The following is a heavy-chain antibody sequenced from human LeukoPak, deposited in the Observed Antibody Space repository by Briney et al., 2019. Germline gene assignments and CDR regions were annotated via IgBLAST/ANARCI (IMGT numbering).Heavy chain of an antibody. V-gene: IGHV3-9*01. Sequence: GRSLRLSCAASGFTFGDYAMHLVRQAPGKGLEWVSGISWNSRDIGYADSVKGRFTISRDNAKNSLYLQMNSLRAEDTALYYCAKRSGGRSATPRIDYYYDFDVWGQGTTVTVSS. CDR3: AKRSGGRSATPRIDYYYDFDV. CDR1: GFTFGDYA. J-gene: IGHJ6*02. D-gene: IGHD3-10*01. CDR2: ISWNSRDI.